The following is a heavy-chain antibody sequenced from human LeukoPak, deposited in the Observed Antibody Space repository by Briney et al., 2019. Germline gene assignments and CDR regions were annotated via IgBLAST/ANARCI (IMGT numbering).Heavy chain of an antibody. CDR1: GFTFSSYA. CDR2: ISGSGGST. Sequence: GGSLRLSCAASGFTFSSYAMSWVRQAPGKGLEWVSAISGSGGSTYYADSVKGRFTISRDNSKNTLYLQMNSLRAEDTAVYYCAKNAHYQGYSYGGIDYWGQGTLVTVSS. J-gene: IGHJ4*02. V-gene: IGHV3-23*01. CDR3: AKNAHYQGYSYGGIDY. D-gene: IGHD5-18*01.